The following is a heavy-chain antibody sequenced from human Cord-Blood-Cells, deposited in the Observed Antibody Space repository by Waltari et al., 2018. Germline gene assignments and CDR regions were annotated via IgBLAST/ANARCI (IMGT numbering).Heavy chain of an antibody. Sequence: CSSYAISWLRPAPGQGLEWMGGIIPIFGTANYAQKFRGRVTSTADESTSTAYMALSSLRSEDTAVYYCARGLGGAYSSSWYFDYWCKGTLVTVSS. V-gene: IGHV1-69*01. CDR3: ARGLGGAYSSSWYFDY. J-gene: IGHJ4*02. CDR1: CSSYA. D-gene: IGHD6-13*01. CDR2: IIPIFGTA.